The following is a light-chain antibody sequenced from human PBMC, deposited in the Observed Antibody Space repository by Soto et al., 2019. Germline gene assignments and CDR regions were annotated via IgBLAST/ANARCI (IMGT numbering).Light chain of an antibody. CDR3: QQYTSYPLT. Sequence: DIQMTQSPSTLSASVGDRVTITCRASQSIGNWLAWYQQKPRKAPKLLIYKASSLESGVPSRFSDSGSGTEFTLTISSLQPDDFATYYCQQYTSYPLTFGGGTKVEIK. J-gene: IGKJ4*01. V-gene: IGKV1-5*03. CDR1: QSIGNW. CDR2: KAS.